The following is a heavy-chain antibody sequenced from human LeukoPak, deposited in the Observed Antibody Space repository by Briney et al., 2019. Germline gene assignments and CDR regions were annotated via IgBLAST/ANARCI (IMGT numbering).Heavy chain of an antibody. V-gene: IGHV3-74*01. D-gene: IGHD3-16*01. CDR3: AAGGGYQPR. Sequence: RPGGSLRLSCAASGFTFSSYWMHWVRQAPGKGLVWVSRINSDESSTIYADSVKDRFTISRDNANNTRYLQMNRLRGEDTAVYYCAAGGGYQPRWGQGTLVSVSS. CDR1: GFTFSSYW. J-gene: IGHJ4*02. CDR2: INSDESST.